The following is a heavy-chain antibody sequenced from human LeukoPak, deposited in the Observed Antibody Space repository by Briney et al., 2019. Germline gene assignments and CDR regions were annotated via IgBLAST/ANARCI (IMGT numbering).Heavy chain of an antibody. V-gene: IGHV1-8*02. CDR3: ATGGYYDILTGYYYYYGMDV. CDR1: GYTFTGYY. CDR2: MNPNSGNT. J-gene: IGHJ6*02. Sequence: ASVKVSCKASGYTFTGYYMHWVRQAPGQGLEWMGWMNPNSGNTGYAQKFQGRVTMTRNTSISTAYMELSSLRSEDTAVYYCATGGYYDILTGYYYYYGMDVWGQGTTVTVSS. D-gene: IGHD3-9*01.